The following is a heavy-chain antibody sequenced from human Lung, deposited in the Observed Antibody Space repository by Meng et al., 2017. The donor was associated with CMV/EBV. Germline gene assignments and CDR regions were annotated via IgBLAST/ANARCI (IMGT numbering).Heavy chain of an antibody. Sequence: GGSLRLXXAASGFTFSNYDMHWVRQAPGKGLEWVSSIDISDDTYYLGAVRGRFTISRENAKKSLYLQMKSMIAGDTAVYYCARGRLYDSSSGYSHHDNFDLWGRGXMVTVSS. J-gene: IGHJ3*01. V-gene: IGHV3-13*01. CDR2: IDISDDT. CDR3: ARGRLYDSSSGYSHHDNFDL. D-gene: IGHD3-3*01. CDR1: GFTFSNYD.